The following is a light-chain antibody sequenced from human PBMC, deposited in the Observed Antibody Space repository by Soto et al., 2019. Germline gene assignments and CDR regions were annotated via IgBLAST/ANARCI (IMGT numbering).Light chain of an antibody. V-gene: IGKV3-20*01. CDR3: QQYTNWPPIT. CDR1: QSVSSGY. Sequence: EIVLTQSPGTLSLSPGERATLSCRASQSVSSGYLAWYQQKPGQAPSLLIYGAFNRATGIPARFSGSGSGTDFTLTISSLQSEDFAVYYCQQYTNWPPITFGQGTRLEIK. CDR2: GAF. J-gene: IGKJ5*01.